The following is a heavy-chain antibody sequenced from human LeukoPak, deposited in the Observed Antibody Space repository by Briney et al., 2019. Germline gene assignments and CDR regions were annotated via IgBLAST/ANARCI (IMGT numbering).Heavy chain of an antibody. CDR3: ARRVTTTESFDY. J-gene: IGHJ4*02. CDR2: INPNSGGT. CDR1: GYTFTGYY. Sequence: ASVKVSCKASGYTFTGYYMHWVRQAPGQGLEWMGWINPNSGGTNYAQKLQGRVTMTTDTSTSTAYMELRSLRSDDTAVYYCARRVTTTESFDYWGQGTLVTVSS. D-gene: IGHD4-11*01. V-gene: IGHV1-2*02.